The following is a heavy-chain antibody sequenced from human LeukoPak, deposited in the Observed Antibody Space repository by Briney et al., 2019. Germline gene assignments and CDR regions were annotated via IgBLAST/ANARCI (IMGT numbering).Heavy chain of an antibody. CDR3: VRGSMTADY. CDR2: IYYSGST. J-gene: IGHJ4*02. Sequence: NPSQTLSLTCTVSGGSISSGDYYWSWIRQPPGKGLEWIGYIYYSGSTYYNPSLKSRVTISVDTSKNQFSLTLTSVTAADTGVFYCVRGSMTADYWGQGILVTVSS. CDR1: GGSISSGDYY. V-gene: IGHV4-30-4*01.